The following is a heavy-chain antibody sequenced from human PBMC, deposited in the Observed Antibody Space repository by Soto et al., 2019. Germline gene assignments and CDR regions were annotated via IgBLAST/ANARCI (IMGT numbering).Heavy chain of an antibody. CDR2: IYYSGST. CDR3: ARATGYYDSSGSIYYYYGMDV. D-gene: IGHD3-22*01. V-gene: IGHV4-31*03. CDR1: GGSISSGGYY. J-gene: IGHJ6*02. Sequence: SETLSLTCTVSGGSISSGGYYWSWIRQHPGKGLEWIGYIYYSGSTYYNPSLKSRVTISLDTSKNQFSLKLSSVTAADTAVYYCARATGYYDSSGSIYYYYGMDVWGQGTTVTVSS.